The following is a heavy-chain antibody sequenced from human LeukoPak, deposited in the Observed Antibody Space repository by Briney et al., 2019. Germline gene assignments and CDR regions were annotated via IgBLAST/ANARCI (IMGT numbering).Heavy chain of an antibody. CDR2: IGTAGDT. V-gene: IGHV3-13*01. J-gene: IGHJ4*02. CDR3: ARGGPGYYLDY. CDR1: GFTFSSHD. Sequence: GGSLRLSCAASGFTFSSHDMHWVRQATGKGLEWVSTIGTAGDTYYPGSVKGRFTISRENAKNSLYLQMNILKAGDTAVYHCARGGPGYYLDYWGQGTLVTVSP.